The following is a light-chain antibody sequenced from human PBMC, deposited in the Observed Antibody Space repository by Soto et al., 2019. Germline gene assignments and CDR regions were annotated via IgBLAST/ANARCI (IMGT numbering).Light chain of an antibody. CDR2: KAS. Sequence: DVKITQSPSTLYASARDRATITCRASQSINCWLAWYQQRPGKAPKLMIYKASTLETGVPSRFSGSGSGTEFTLTINNLQPDDFATYYCQQDDGYSRTFGQGTKVDIK. CDR3: QQDDGYSRT. J-gene: IGKJ1*01. CDR1: QSINCW. V-gene: IGKV1-5*03.